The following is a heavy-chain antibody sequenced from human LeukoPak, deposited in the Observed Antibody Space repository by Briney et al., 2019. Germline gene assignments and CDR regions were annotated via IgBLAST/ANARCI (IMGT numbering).Heavy chain of an antibody. CDR2: MNPNSGNT. CDR3: ARGRDIVVVPAATHYMDV. V-gene: IGHV1-8*01. J-gene: IGHJ6*03. CDR1: GYTFTSYD. D-gene: IGHD2-2*01. Sequence: ASVTVSCKASGYTFTSYDINWVRQAPGQGLEWMGWMNPNSGNTGYAQKFQGRVTMTRNTSISTAYMELSSLRSEDTAVYYCARGRDIVVVPAATHYMDVWGKGTTVTVSS.